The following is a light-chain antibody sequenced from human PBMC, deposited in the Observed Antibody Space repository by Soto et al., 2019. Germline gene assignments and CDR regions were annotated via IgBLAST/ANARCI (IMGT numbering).Light chain of an antibody. Sequence: QAVVTQPPTVSGAPGQRVTISCTGSSSNIGAGYDVHWYRQLPGTAPKLLIYGNSNRPSGVPDRFSGSKSGTSASLAITGLRAEDEADYYCQSYDSSLSGWVFGGGTKLTVL. J-gene: IGLJ3*02. CDR1: SSNIGAGYD. CDR3: QSYDSSLSGWV. V-gene: IGLV1-40*01. CDR2: GNS.